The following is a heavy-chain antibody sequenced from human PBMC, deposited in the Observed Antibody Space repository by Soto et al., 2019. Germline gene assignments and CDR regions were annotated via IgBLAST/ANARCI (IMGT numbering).Heavy chain of an antibody. CDR3: ARFYFRSGYSREH. CDR2: VTAYNDER. J-gene: IGHJ4*02. CDR1: GYTFTSYG. Sequence: QVQLVQSGAEVKKPGASLRVSCKASGYTFTSYGINWPRQAPGQGLERIGWVTAYNDERKFAEKFQDSFSMTTDAATTTAFMKLRSLRSDDTAMYYGARFYFRSGYSREHGGQGTLVTVCS. V-gene: IGHV1-18*04. D-gene: IGHD3-3*01.